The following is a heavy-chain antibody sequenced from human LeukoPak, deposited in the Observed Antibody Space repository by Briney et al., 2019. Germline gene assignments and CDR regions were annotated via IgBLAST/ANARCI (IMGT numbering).Heavy chain of an antibody. J-gene: IGHJ4*02. CDR2: IYYSGST. Sequence: SETLSLTCTVSGGSICSYYWSWIRQPPGKGLEWIGYIYYSGSTNYNPSLKSRVTISVDTSKNQFSLKLSSVTAADTAVYYCARTGRNYYGSDYWGQGTLVTVSS. V-gene: IGHV4-59*08. D-gene: IGHD3-10*01. CDR3: ARTGRNYYGSDY. CDR1: GGSICSYY.